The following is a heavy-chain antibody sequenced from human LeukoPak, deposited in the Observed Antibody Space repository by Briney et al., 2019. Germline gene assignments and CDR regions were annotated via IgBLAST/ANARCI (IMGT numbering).Heavy chain of an antibody. CDR3: AKSPYYDTSGSYREYYFDY. V-gene: IGHV3-23*01. CDR2: ISGSGGST. D-gene: IGHD3-22*01. CDR1: GFTFSSYW. J-gene: IGHJ4*02. Sequence: PGGSLRLSCAASGFTFSSYWMSWVRQAPGKGLEWVSAISGSGGSTYYADSVKGRFTISRDNSKNTLYLQMNSLRAEDTALYYCAKSPYYDTSGSYREYYFDYWGQGALVTVSS.